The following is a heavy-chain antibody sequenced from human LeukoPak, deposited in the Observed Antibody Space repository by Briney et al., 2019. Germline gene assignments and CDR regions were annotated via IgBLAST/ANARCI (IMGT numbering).Heavy chain of an antibody. CDR1: GYTFTGYY. CDR3: ARATQNYQWELLARFDP. D-gene: IGHD1-26*01. J-gene: IGHJ5*02. Sequence: ASVKVSCKASGYTFTGYYMHWVRQAPGQGLEWMGIINPSGGSTSYAQKFQGRVTMTRDTSTSTVYMELSSLRSEDTAVYYCARATQNYQWELLARFDPWGQGTLVTVSS. V-gene: IGHV1-46*01. CDR2: INPSGGST.